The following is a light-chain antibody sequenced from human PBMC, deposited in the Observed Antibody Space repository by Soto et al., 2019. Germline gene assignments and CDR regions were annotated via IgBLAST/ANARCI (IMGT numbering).Light chain of an antibody. CDR1: QSVTSN. Sequence: EIVMTQSPATLSVSPGERAILSCRASQSVTSNLAWYQQKPGQAPRLLIYTTSTRATGIPARFSGGGSQTEFTLTISSLQSEDFAVYYCQQYHKWPLTFGQGTKVEIK. CDR2: TTS. CDR3: QQYHKWPLT. J-gene: IGKJ1*01. V-gene: IGKV3-15*01.